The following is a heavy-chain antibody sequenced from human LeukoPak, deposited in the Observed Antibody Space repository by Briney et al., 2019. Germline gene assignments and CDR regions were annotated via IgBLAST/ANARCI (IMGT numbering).Heavy chain of an antibody. V-gene: IGHV3-23*01. Sequence: GGSLRLSCAASGFTFSTYAMSWVRQAPGKGLEWVSALSPSGGITYYEDSVKGRFTISRDNSKNTLYLQINSLRAEDTAVYYCAKGANYFVLEYWGQGTLVTISS. J-gene: IGHJ4*02. CDR3: AKGANYFVLEY. CDR2: LSPSGGIT. D-gene: IGHD3-10*02. CDR1: GFTFSTYA.